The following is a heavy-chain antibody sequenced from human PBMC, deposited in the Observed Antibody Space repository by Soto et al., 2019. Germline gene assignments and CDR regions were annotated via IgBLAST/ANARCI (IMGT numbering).Heavy chain of an antibody. V-gene: IGHV3-23*01. CDR1: GFTFSDYA. CDR3: ARVRWLSEYDILTGYYIFDQ. J-gene: IGHJ4*02. D-gene: IGHD3-9*01. CDR2: ISGSVDRT. Sequence: CAASGFTFSDYALSWVRQAPGKGLEWVSGISGSVDRTDYADSVKGRFTISRDNSKNTIYLQMSSLGGDDTAVYYCARVRWLSEYDILTGYYIFDQWSRGTLVTVSS.